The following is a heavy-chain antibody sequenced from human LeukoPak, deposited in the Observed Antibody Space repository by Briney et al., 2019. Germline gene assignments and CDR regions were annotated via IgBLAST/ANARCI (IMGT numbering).Heavy chain of an antibody. D-gene: IGHD2-21*01. Sequence: PSETLSLTCSVSGASISSYYWSWIRQPPGKELEWIGNIYYTGISNYSPSLKSRVTISVDTSKNQFSLKLSSVTAADTAVYYCARGRLLSHWGQGILVTVSS. J-gene: IGHJ4*02. CDR1: GASISSYY. V-gene: IGHV4-59*01. CDR3: ARGRLLSH. CDR2: IYYTGIS.